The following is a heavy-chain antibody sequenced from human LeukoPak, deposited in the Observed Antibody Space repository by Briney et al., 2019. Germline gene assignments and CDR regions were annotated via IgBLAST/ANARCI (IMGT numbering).Heavy chain of an antibody. CDR1: GGTFSSYA. V-gene: IGHV1-69*04. CDR3: ASSPYSNLPLEYFQH. D-gene: IGHD4-11*01. CDR2: IIPILGIA. J-gene: IGHJ1*01. Sequence: ASVKVSCKASGGTFSSYAISWVRQAPGQGLEWMGRIIPILGIANYAQKFQGRVTITADKSTSTAYMELKTLRSDDTAYYYCASSPYSNLPLEYFQHWGQGTLVTVSS.